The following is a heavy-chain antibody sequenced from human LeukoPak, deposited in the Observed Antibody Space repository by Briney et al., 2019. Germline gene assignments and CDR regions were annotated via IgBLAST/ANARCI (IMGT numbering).Heavy chain of an antibody. J-gene: IGHJ5*02. D-gene: IGHD1-26*01. CDR3: ARGDGGGSYDH. Sequence: GGSLRLSCAASGFTFSSFEMNWVRQAPGKGLEWISYIRISGSAKYYADSVKGRFTISRDNAKDSLYLQMNSLTAEDTGVYYCARGDGGGSYDHWGQGTLVTVSS. CDR1: GFTFSSFE. CDR2: IRISGSAK. V-gene: IGHV3-48*03.